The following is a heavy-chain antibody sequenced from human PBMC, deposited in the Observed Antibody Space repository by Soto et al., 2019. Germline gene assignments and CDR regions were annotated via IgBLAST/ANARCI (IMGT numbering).Heavy chain of an antibody. V-gene: IGHV1-3*01. CDR2: INAGNGNT. J-gene: IGHJ5*02. CDR3: ARDPTSTITIFGVVIIGNWFDP. D-gene: IGHD3-3*01. CDR1: GYTFTIYA. Sequence: ASVKVSCKASGYTFTIYAMHWVRQAPGQRLEWMGWINAGNGNTKYSQKFQGRVTITRDTSASTAYMELSSLRSEDTAVYYCARDPTSTITIFGVVIIGNWFDPWGQGNLVTVSS.